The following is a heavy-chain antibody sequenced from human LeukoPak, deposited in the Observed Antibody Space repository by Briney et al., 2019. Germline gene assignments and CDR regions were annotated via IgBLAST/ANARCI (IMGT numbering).Heavy chain of an antibody. V-gene: IGHV1-8*01. D-gene: IGHD6-19*01. CDR3: ANGYSSGFWTFDY. J-gene: IGHJ4*02. CDR2: MHPNSGDT. CDR1: GYTFTGYD. Sequence: GASVKVSCKTSGYTFTGYDINWVRQAAGQGFEWMGWMHPNSGDTGYAHNLQGRITITRDSSTATVFMELSSLRAEDTAVYYCANGYSSGFWTFDYWGQGTLVTVSS.